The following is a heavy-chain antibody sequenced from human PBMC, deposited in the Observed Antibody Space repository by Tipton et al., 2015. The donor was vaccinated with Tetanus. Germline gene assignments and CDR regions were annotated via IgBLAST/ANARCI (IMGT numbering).Heavy chain of an antibody. CDR1: GGSINSGGRF. J-gene: IGHJ4*02. V-gene: IGHV4-31*03. Sequence: TLSLTCTVSGGSINSGGRFWTWIRQRSGKGLEWIGHIRDNGNSYANPSLSGRVTMSVDTRKNQFSLNLTSVSVADTATYYCARGTFYAFDFWGQGVQVTVSS. CDR3: ARGTFYAFDF. CDR2: IRDNGNS. D-gene: IGHD2/OR15-2a*01.